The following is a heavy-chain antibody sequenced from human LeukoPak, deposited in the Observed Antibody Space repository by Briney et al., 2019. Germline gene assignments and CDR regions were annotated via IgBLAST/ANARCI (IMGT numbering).Heavy chain of an antibody. CDR1: GFTFSSYG. CDR3: AKEYAGYCSGGSCYLPSDY. V-gene: IGHV3-30*18. D-gene: IGHD2-15*01. CDR2: IQYDGSNK. Sequence: GGSWRSSCAAPGFTFSSYGMHWVGQAPGKGLEWVAVIQYDGSNKYYADSVKGRFTISRDNSKNTLYLQMNSLRAEDTAVYYCAKEYAGYCSGGSCYLPSDYWGQGTLVTVSS. J-gene: IGHJ4*02.